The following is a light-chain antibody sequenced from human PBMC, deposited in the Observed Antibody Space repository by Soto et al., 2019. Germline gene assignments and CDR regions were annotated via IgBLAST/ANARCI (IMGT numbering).Light chain of an antibody. CDR3: LQYQSYWT. V-gene: IGKV1-5*03. Sequence: DIQMTQSPSPLSASVGDRVSVTCRASHSISRQLAWYQQKPGKAPNLLIYQASNLETGVPSRFSGSESGTEVPLTISSLQPDDLGTYYCLQYQSYWTFGQGTKVEVK. CDR2: QAS. CDR1: HSISRQ. J-gene: IGKJ1*01.